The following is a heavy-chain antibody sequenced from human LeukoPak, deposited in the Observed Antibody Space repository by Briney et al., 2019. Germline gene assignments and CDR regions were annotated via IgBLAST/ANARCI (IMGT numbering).Heavy chain of an antibody. D-gene: IGHD3-10*01. CDR1: GFTFSSHG. J-gene: IGHJ4*02. V-gene: IGHV3-48*04. CDR3: AREDGYGSGSFDY. CDR2: ISSSGSTI. Sequence: GGTLRLSCAASGFTFSSHGMSWVRQAPGKGLEWVSYISSSGSTIYYADSVKGRFTISRDNAKNSLYLQMNSLRAEDTAVYYCAREDGYGSGSFDYWGQGTLVTVSS.